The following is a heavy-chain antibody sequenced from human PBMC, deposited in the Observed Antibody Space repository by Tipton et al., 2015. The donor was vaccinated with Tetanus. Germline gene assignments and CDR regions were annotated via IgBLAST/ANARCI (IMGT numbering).Heavy chain of an antibody. CDR3: ARLHLRTFASSSGY. D-gene: IGHD6-6*01. CDR2: IYPGDSDT. J-gene: IGHJ4*02. Sequence: VQLVQSGPEVKKPGESLKISCNCSGYSFATYWIAWVRQMPGKGLEWMGIIYPGDSDTRYSPSFQGHVTMSADKSINTAYLQWSSLKASDTAMYYCARLHLRTFASSSGYWGQGTMVTVSS. CDR1: GYSFATYW. V-gene: IGHV5-51*01.